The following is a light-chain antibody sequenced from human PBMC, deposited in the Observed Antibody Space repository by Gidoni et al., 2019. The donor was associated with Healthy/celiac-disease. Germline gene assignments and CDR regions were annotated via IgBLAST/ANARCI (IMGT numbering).Light chain of an antibody. CDR2: DAS. CDR1: QSISSW. V-gene: IGKV1-5*01. Sequence: GDRVTITCRASQSISSWLAWYQQKPGKAPKLLIYDASSLESGVPSRFSGSGSGTEFTLTISSLQPDDFATYYCQQYNSYSPRLTFGGGTKVEIK. CDR3: QQYNSYSPRLT. J-gene: IGKJ4*01.